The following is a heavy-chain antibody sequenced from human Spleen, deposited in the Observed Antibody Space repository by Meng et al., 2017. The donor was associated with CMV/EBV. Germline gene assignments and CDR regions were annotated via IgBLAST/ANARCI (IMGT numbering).Heavy chain of an antibody. CDR2: ISSSGSTI. D-gene: IGHD1-14*01. J-gene: IGHJ4*02. CDR3: ARSSRYPGDY. Sequence: GESLKISCAASGFTFSDYYMSWIRQAPGKGLEWVSYISSSGSTIYYADSVKGRFTISRDNSKNTLYLQMNSLRAEDTAVYYCARSSRYPGDYWGQGTLVTVSS. CDR1: GFTFSDYY. V-gene: IGHV3-11*01.